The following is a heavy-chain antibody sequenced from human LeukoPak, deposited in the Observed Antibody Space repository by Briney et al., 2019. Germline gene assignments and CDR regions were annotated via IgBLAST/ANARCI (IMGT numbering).Heavy chain of an antibody. Sequence: GASVKVSCKASGYTFTGYYMHWVRQAPGQGLEWMGWINPNSGGTNYAQKFQGRVTMTRDTSISTAYMELSRLRSDDTAVNYCARGDTMVRGVIHDGAVLMRVRWFDPWGQGTLVTVSS. V-gene: IGHV1-2*02. D-gene: IGHD3-10*01. CDR1: GYTFTGYY. J-gene: IGHJ5*02. CDR2: INPNSGGT. CDR3: ARGDTMVRGVIHDGAVLMRVRWFDP.